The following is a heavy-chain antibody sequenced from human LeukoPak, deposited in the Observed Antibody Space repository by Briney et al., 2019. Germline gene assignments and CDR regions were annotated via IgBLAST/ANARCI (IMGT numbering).Heavy chain of an antibody. D-gene: IGHD4-17*01. CDR1: GFSFSSYA. V-gene: IGHV3-30-3*01. CDR3: ARGVTTTFYGDSDY. J-gene: IGHJ4*02. Sequence: PGGSLRLSCAASGFSFSSYAMHWVRQAPGKGLEWVAVISFDGTNKYYADSVKGRLTISRDNSENTLHLQMNSLRAEDTAVYYRARGVTTTFYGDSDYWGQGTLATVSS. CDR2: ISFDGTNK.